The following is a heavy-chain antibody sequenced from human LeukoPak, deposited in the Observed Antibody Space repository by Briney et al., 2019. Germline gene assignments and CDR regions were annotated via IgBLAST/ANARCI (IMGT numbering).Heavy chain of an antibody. J-gene: IGHJ6*02. Sequence: GASVKVSCKASGYTFTSYGISWVRQAPGQGLEWMGWISAYNGNTNYAQKLQGRVTMTTDTSTSTAYMELRSLRSDDTAVYYCARDQINPYYYYYGMDVWGQGTTVTVSS. CDR2: ISAYNGNT. CDR3: ARDQINPYYYYYGMDV. CDR1: GYTFTSYG. V-gene: IGHV1-18*01.